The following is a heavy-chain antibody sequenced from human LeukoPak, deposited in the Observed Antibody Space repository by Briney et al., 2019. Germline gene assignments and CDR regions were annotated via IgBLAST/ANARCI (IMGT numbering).Heavy chain of an antibody. V-gene: IGHV3-48*01. J-gene: IGHJ4*02. CDR1: GFTFSVYS. D-gene: IGHD3-22*01. CDR3: ARDPYYYDSRGDH. Sequence: GGSLRLSCAASGFTFSVYSMNWVRQAPGKGLEWVSYISSSSSTIYYADSVKGRFTISRDNAKNSLYLQMNSLRAEDTAVYYCARDPYYYDSRGDHWGQGTLVTVSS. CDR2: ISSSSSTI.